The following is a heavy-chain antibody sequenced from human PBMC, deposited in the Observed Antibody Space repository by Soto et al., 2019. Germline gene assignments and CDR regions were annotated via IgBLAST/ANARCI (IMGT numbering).Heavy chain of an antibody. Sequence: QVQLQESGPGLVKPSETLSLTCTVSGGSISRYYWSWIRQPPGKGLEWIGYINHSGSTNYNPSLKSRVTISVDTSTNHFSLRLSSVTAADTAVYFCAREGSGDIVVAGPFEIWGQGTMVTVSS. CDR1: GGSISRYY. CDR2: INHSGST. J-gene: IGHJ3*02. CDR3: AREGSGDIVVAGPFEI. V-gene: IGHV4-59*01. D-gene: IGHD2-15*01.